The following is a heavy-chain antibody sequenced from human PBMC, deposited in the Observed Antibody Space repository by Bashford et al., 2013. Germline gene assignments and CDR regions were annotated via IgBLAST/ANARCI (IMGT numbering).Heavy chain of an antibody. D-gene: IGHD4-17*01. CDR2: ISGSSGST. V-gene: IGHV3-23*01. Sequence: VRQAPGKGLEWVSAISGSSGSTYYADSVKGRFTISRDNSKNTLSLQMDSLGAEDTAVYYCAKDRDDYGDPECFDIWGLGTMVTVSS. CDR3: AKDRDDYGDPECFDI. J-gene: IGHJ3*02.